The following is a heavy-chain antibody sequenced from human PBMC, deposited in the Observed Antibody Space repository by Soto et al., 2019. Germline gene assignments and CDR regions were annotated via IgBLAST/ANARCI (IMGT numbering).Heavy chain of an antibody. CDR1: GDSVSSNSAA. CDR2: TSYRSKWYN. V-gene: IGHV6-1*01. Sequence: SQTLSLTCDISGDSVSSNSAAWNWIRQSPSRGLEWLGRTSYRSKWYNDYAVSVKSRITINPDTSKNQFSLKLTSVTAADTAVYYCVRGRRVGYCLGVSCHNWFDPWGQGTLVTVS. CDR3: VRGRRVGYCLGVSCHNWFDP. J-gene: IGHJ5*02. D-gene: IGHD2-15*01.